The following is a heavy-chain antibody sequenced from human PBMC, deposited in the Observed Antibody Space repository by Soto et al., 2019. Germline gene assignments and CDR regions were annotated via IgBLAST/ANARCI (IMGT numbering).Heavy chain of an antibody. D-gene: IGHD6-19*01. V-gene: IGHV3-23*01. Sequence: GGSLRLSCAASGFIFNNYAMSWVRQAPGKGLEWVSAISGRGDSTYYADSVKGRFSISRDNSEKSLYLQMNSLRAEDTTVYFFAKDIGAVANFAPQGVGAYWGQGTLVTVSS. CDR1: GFIFNNYA. CDR3: AKDIGAVANFAPQGVGAY. J-gene: IGHJ4*02. CDR2: ISGRGDST.